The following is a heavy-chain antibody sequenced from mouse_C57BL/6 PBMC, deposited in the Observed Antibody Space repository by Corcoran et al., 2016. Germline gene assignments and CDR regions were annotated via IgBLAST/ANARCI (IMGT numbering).Heavy chain of an antibody. CDR2: IYPGSGNT. D-gene: IGHD1-1*01. CDR3: ARPPYGSSSYAMDY. CDR1: GYTFTDYY. J-gene: IGHJ4*01. V-gene: IGHV1-76*01. Sequence: QVQLKQSGAELVRPGASVKLSCKASGYTFTDYYINWVKQRPGQGLEWIARIYPGSGNTYYNEKFKGKATLTAEKSSSTAYMQLSSLTSEDSAVYFCARPPYGSSSYAMDYWGQGTSVTVSS.